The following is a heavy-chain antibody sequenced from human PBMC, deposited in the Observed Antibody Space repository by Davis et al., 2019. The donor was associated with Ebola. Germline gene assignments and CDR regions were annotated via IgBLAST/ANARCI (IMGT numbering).Heavy chain of an antibody. J-gene: IGHJ4*02. CDR2: ISSSGSNI. CDR3: ARGSENWNYVDS. CDR1: GFTFSNAW. V-gene: IGHV3-11*04. Sequence: GESLKISCAASGFTFSNAWMSWVRQAPGKGLEWVSYISSSGSNIYYADSVKGRFTISRDIAKNSLYLHMNNLRDEDTAVYYCARGSENWNYVDSWGQGTLVTVSS. D-gene: IGHD1-7*01.